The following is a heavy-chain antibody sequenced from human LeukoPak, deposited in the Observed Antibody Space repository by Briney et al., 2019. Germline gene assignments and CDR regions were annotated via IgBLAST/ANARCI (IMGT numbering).Heavy chain of an antibody. D-gene: IGHD4-17*01. J-gene: IGHJ4*02. CDR1: GGSISRYF. CDR2: IYSSGST. CDR3: ARDDYGEGVVDY. V-gene: IGHV4-59*01. Sequence: PSETLSLTCTVSGGSISRYFWSWIRQPPGKGLEWIGYIYSSGSTNYNPSLKSRVTMSVDTSKNQLSLKLSSVTAADTAVYYCARDDYGEGVVDYWGQGTLVTVSS.